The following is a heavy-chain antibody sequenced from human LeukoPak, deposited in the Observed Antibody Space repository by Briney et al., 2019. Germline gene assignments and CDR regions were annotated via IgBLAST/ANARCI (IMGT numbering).Heavy chain of an antibody. Sequence: GGSLRLSCAASGFTFTNYGMHWVRQAPGKGLEWVAFIQSDGSNKYYADSVKGRFTISRDNSRNTLYLQMNSLGADDTAIYYCAKGPSGGFDYWGQGTLVTVSS. CDR2: IQSDGSNK. V-gene: IGHV3-30*02. CDR3: AKGPSGGFDY. J-gene: IGHJ4*02. CDR1: GFTFTNYG. D-gene: IGHD3-10*01.